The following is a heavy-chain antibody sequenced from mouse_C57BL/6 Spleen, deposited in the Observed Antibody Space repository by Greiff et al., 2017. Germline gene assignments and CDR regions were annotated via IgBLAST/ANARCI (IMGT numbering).Heavy chain of an antibody. J-gene: IGHJ1*03. CDR3: TRDDGNHWYFDV. CDR2: IDPETGGT. Sequence: VQLQQSGAELVRPGASVTLSCKASGYTFTDYEMHWVKQTPVHGLEWIGAIDPETGGTAYNQKFKGKAILTADKSSSTAYMELRSLTSEDSAVYYCTRDDGNHWYFDVWGTGTTVTVSS. D-gene: IGHD2-1*01. CDR1: GYTFTDYE. V-gene: IGHV1-15*01.